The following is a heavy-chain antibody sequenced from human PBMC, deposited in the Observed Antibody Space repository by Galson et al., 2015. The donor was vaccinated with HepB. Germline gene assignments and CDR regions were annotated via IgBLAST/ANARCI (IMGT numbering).Heavy chain of an antibody. CDR2: ISVYNDNT. J-gene: IGHJ4*02. CDR1: GYSFSNYG. V-gene: IGHV1-18*04. D-gene: IGHD3-3*01. Sequence: SVKVSCKASGYSFSNYGFIWVRQAPGQGLEWLGWISVYNDNTDYAQKVQDRVTMTTDTSTSTAYMELRSLRSDDTAVYYCARADLRFLEWEWNFDYWGQGTLVTVSS. CDR3: ARADLRFLEWEWNFDY.